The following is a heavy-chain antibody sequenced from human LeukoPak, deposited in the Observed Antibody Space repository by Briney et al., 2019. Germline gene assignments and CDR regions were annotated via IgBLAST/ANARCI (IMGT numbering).Heavy chain of an antibody. D-gene: IGHD2-2*01. Sequence: GGSLRLACAASGFTFDDYGMHWVRQAPGKGLEWVAYIRYDGSNKYYADSVKGRFTISRDNSKNTLYLQMNSLRAEDTAVYYCAKPGVVPASDAFDIWGQGTMVTVSS. CDR3: AKPGVVPASDAFDI. V-gene: IGHV3-30*02. CDR1: GFTFDDYG. CDR2: IRYDGSNK. J-gene: IGHJ3*02.